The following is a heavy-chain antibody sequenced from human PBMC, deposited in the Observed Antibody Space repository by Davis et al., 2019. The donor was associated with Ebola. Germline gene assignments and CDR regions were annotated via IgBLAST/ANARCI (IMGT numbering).Heavy chain of an antibody. CDR3: ARGSKATKRWLQNLRDYYGMDV. Sequence: AASVKVSCKASGYTFTSYYMHWVRQAPGQGLEWMGIINPSGGSTSYAQKFQGRVTMTRDTSTSTVYMELSSLRSEDTAVYYCARGSKATKRWLQNLRDYYGMDVWGQGTTVTVSS. CDR2: INPSGGST. D-gene: IGHD5-24*01. V-gene: IGHV1-46*01. J-gene: IGHJ6*02. CDR1: GYTFTSYY.